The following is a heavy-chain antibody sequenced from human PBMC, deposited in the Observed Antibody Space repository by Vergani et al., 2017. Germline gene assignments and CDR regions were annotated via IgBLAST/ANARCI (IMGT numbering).Heavy chain of an antibody. CDR1: GFTFTSSA. D-gene: IGHD6-13*01. J-gene: IGHJ6*02. CDR3: AAQEPQQLVPDYYYYYGMDV. Sequence: QMQLVQSGPEVKKPGTSVKVSCKASGFTFTSSAMQWVRQARGQRLEWIGWIVVGSGNTNYAQKFQERVTITRDMSTSTAYMELSSLRSEDTAVYYCAAQEPQQLVPDYYYYYGMDVWGQGTTVTVSS. CDR2: IVVGSGNT. V-gene: IGHV1-58*02.